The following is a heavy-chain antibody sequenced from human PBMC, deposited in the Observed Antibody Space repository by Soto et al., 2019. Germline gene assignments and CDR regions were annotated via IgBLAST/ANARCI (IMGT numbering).Heavy chain of an antibody. Sequence: QVQLVQSGAEVKKPGASVKVSCKASGYTFTTYDISWVRQAPGQGLEWMGRISTYNGDTNYPQRLQGRLTMTTDTSTNTAYMELRSLRADDPAVYYCARDPYHVLIVNAPNLYGMEVWGQGTTVTVS. CDR2: ISTYNGDT. CDR1: GYTFTTYD. J-gene: IGHJ6*02. D-gene: IGHD2-8*01. CDR3: ARDPYHVLIVNAPNLYGMEV. V-gene: IGHV1-18*01.